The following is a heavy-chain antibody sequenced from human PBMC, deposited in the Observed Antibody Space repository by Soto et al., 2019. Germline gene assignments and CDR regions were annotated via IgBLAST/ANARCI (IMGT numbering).Heavy chain of an antibody. Sequence: RGESLKISCKGSGYSFTSYWIGWVRQMPGKGLEWMGIIYPGDSDTRYSPSFQGQVTISADKSISTAYLQWSSLKASDTAMYYCARLPIVVVPAANTYYYYYYGMDVWGQGTTVTVSS. V-gene: IGHV5-51*01. CDR2: IYPGDSDT. CDR1: GYSFTSYW. CDR3: ARLPIVVVPAANTYYYYYYGMDV. D-gene: IGHD2-2*01. J-gene: IGHJ6*02.